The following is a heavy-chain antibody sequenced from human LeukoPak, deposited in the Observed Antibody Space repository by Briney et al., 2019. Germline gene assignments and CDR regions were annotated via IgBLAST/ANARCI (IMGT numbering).Heavy chain of an antibody. Sequence: GGSLRLSCAASGFTFSSYSMNWVRQAPGKGLEWVSSIYTTSSYIYYADSVKGRFTISRDNAKNSLYLQMNSLRAEDTAMYYCAREYADYGEAFGIWGQGTMVTVSS. J-gene: IGHJ3*02. V-gene: IGHV3-21*01. CDR2: IYTTSSYI. D-gene: IGHD4-17*01. CDR3: AREYADYGEAFGI. CDR1: GFTFSSYS.